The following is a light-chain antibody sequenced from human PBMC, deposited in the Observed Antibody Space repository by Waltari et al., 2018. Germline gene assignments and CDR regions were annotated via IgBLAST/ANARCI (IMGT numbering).Light chain of an antibody. CDR1: SPTPGATY. CDR2: RNN. J-gene: IGLJ3*02. Sequence: QSVLTPPPSASGTPGQRGTITGSGSSPTPGATYRHWYQQFPGTAPKLLIQRNNQRPSGVPDRFSGSKSGTSASLAISGLRSEDEADYYCASWDDSLSVGVFGGGTKLTVL. V-gene: IGLV1-47*01. CDR3: ASWDDSLSVGV.